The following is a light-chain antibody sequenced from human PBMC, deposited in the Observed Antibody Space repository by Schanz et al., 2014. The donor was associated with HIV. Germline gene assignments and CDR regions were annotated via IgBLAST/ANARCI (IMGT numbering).Light chain of an antibody. CDR3: SSYTSSSTLE. V-gene: IGLV2-14*01. CDR2: DVS. CDR1: SSDVGGYNY. J-gene: IGLJ2*01. Sequence: QSVLTQPPSVSGAPGQRVTISCTGTSSDVGGYNYVSWYQQHPGKAPKLMIYDVSNRPSGVSNRFSGSKSGNTASLTISGLQAEDEADYYCSSYTSSSTLEFGGGTKLTVL.